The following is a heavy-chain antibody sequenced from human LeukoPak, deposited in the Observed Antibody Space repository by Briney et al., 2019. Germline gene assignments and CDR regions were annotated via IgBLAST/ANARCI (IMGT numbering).Heavy chain of an antibody. V-gene: IGHV1-3*01. CDR1: GYTSTSYA. J-gene: IGHJ4*02. CDR3: ARGDHCSSTSCYGRYYFDY. CDR2: INAGNGNT. Sequence: ASVKVSCKASGYTSTSYAMHWVRQAPGQRLEWMRWINAGNGNTKYSQKFQGRVTITRDTSASTAYMELSSLRSEDTAVYYCARGDHCSSTSCYGRYYFDYWGQGTLVTVSS. D-gene: IGHD2-2*01.